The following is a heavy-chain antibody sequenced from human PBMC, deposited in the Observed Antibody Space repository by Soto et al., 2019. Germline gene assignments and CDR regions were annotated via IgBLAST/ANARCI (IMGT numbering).Heavy chain of an antibody. V-gene: IGHV1-18*01. CDR2: ISAYNGNT. J-gene: IGHJ4*02. CDR1: GYTFTSYG. CDR3: ASGYYGSGSYLFGFDY. D-gene: IGHD3-10*01. Sequence: ASVKVSCKASGYTFTSYGISWVRQAPGQGLEWMGWISAYNGNTNYAQKLQGRVTMTTDTSTSTAYMELRSLRSDDTAGYYCASGYYGSGSYLFGFDYWGQGTLVTVSS.